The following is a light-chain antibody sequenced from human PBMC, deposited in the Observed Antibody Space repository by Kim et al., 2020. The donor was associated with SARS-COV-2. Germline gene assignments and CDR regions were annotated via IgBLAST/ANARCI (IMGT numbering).Light chain of an antibody. CDR3: QSYDSSLSGPNWV. V-gene: IGLV1-40*01. J-gene: IGLJ3*02. CDR1: SSNIGAGYD. Sequence: VTISCTGSSSNIGAGYDVHWYQQVPGTAPKLLIYGNSNRPSGVPDRFSGSKSGTSASLAITGLQAEDEADYYCQSYDSSLSGPNWVFGGGTQLTVL. CDR2: GNS.